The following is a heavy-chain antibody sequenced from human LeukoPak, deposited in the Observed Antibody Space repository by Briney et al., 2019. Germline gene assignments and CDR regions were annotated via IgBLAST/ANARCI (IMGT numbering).Heavy chain of an antibody. CDR1: GGTLSSYA. CDR2: IIPIFGTA. J-gene: IGHJ4*02. Sequence: SVKVSCKASGGTLSSYAISGVRQAPGQGLEWMGGIIPIFGTANYAQKFQGRVTITADKSTSTAYMELSSLRSEDTAVYYCARVWRVGWYYSDYWGQGTLVTVSS. V-gene: IGHV1-69*06. CDR3: ARVWRVGWYYSDY. D-gene: IGHD6-19*01.